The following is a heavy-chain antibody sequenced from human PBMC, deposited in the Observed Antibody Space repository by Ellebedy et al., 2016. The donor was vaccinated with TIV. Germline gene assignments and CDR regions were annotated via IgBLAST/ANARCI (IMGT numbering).Heavy chain of an antibody. CDR2: IFDRGST. CDR1: GAAISRYY. Sequence: MPSETLSLTCTVSGAAISRYYWQRIRQPPGKGLEWIGYIFDRGSTDYAPSMKSRVTITVDTSKKQISLKLSSVTAADTAVYYCARSSGWDRFDYWGQGTLVTVSS. D-gene: IGHD6-19*01. CDR3: ARSSGWDRFDY. J-gene: IGHJ4*02. V-gene: IGHV4-59*01.